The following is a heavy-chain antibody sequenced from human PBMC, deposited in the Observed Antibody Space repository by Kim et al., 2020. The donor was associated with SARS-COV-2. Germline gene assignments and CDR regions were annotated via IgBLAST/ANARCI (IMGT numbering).Heavy chain of an antibody. J-gene: IGHJ6*02. CDR1: GGSFSGYY. CDR3: ARDAAAVHEMDV. D-gene: IGHD6-13*01. CDR2: INHSGST. V-gene: IGHV4-34*01. Sequence: SETLSLTCAVYGGSFSGYYWSWIRQPPGKGLEWIGEINHSGSTNYNPSLKSRVTISVDTSKNQFSLKLSSVTAADTAVYYCARDAAAVHEMDVWGQGTTVTVSS.